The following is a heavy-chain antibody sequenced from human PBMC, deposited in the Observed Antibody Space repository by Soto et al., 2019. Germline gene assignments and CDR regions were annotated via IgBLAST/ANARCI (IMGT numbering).Heavy chain of an antibody. V-gene: IGHV3-30-3*01. CDR3: ARDGDNYYDSSGYYFPTTDY. D-gene: IGHD3-22*01. Sequence: GSLRLSCAASGFTFSSYAMHWVRQAPGKGLEWVAVISYDGSNKYYADSVKGRFTISRDNSKNTLYLQMNSLRAEDTAVYYCARDGDNYYDSSGYYFPTTDYWGQGTLVTVSS. J-gene: IGHJ4*02. CDR1: GFTFSSYA. CDR2: ISYDGSNK.